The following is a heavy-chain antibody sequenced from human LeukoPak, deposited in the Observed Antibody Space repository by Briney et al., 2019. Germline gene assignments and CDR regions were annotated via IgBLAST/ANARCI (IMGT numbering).Heavy chain of an antibody. D-gene: IGHD3-22*01. CDR3: ARDYYYDSSGYIGGY. CDR2: ISSSGSTI. CDR1: GFTFSDYY. J-gene: IGHJ4*02. Sequence: GGSLRLSCAASGFTFSDYYMSWIRQAPGKGLEWVSYISSSGSTIYYADSVKGRFTISRDNAKNSLYLQMNSLRAEDTAVYYCARDYYYDSSGYIGGYRGQGTLVTVSS. V-gene: IGHV3-11*01.